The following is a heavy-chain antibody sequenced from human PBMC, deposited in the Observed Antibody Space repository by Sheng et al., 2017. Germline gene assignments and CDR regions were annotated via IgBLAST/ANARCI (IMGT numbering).Heavy chain of an antibody. V-gene: IGHV3-7*01. CDR1: GFRLSDYW. J-gene: IGHJ4*02. Sequence: EEQLVESGGGLVQPGGSLRLSCAASGFRLSDYWMNWVRQAPGKGPEWVANTNPDGSVEKLCGLCEGPIRPSPETSPRLNVSANEQSESRRHGCVYCASDAGMTHHWGQGT. CDR2: TNPDGSVE. D-gene: IGHD6-13*01. CDR3: ASDAGMTHH.